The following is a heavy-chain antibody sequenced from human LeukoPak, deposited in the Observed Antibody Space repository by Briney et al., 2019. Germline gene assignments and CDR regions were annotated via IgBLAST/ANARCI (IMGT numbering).Heavy chain of an antibody. CDR3: VRQRAVPAVIPPAVGWFDP. CDR1: GGSISSSDYY. J-gene: IGHJ5*02. V-gene: IGHV4-39*01. D-gene: IGHD2-2*02. Sequence: SETLSLTCTVSGGSISSSDYYWGWVRQSPGKGLEWIGSMYYRGTTFHSPSLKSRVTISVDTSKNQFSLRLSSVTAADTAVYFCVRQRAVPAVIPPAVGWFDPWGQGTLVTVSS. CDR2: MYYRGTT.